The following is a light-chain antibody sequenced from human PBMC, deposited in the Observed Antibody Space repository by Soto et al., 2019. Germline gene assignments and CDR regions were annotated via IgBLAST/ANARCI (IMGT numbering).Light chain of an antibody. CDR3: QQRSNWPLIT. Sequence: EIVMTQSPATLSVSPGGRATLSCRASQSISDTLAWYQQKPGQAPSLLIYGASRRATGFPARFSGSGSGTDFTLTISSLEPEDFAVYYCQQRSNWPLITFGQGTRLEI. V-gene: IGKV3-11*01. CDR2: GAS. J-gene: IGKJ5*01. CDR1: QSISDT.